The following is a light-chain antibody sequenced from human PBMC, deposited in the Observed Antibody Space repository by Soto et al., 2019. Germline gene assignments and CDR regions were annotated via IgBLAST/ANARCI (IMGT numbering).Light chain of an antibody. CDR2: TVS. V-gene: IGKV1D-16*01. CDR3: QQYNSYWT. Sequence: IQMTQSPSSVSASVGDRVTITCRASQGIGSWLAWYQQKPGKAPNLLIYTVSSLQSGVPSRFSGSGSGTDFTLTISNLQPEDFATYYCQQYNSYWTFGQGTKVEIK. J-gene: IGKJ1*01. CDR1: QGIGSW.